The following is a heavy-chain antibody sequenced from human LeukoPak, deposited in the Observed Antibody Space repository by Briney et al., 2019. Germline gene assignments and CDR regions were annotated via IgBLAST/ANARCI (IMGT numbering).Heavy chain of an antibody. D-gene: IGHD4-17*01. J-gene: IGHJ4*02. CDR3: ATLSYGDYDY. Sequence: GGSLRLSCAAAGFTFSSYWMHWVRQAPGKGRVWVSRINSDGSSTSYADSVKGRFAISRDNAKNTLYLQMSSLRAEDTAVYYCATLSYGDYDYGGQGTLVTVS. CDR2: INSDGSST. V-gene: IGHV3-74*01. CDR1: GFTFSSYW.